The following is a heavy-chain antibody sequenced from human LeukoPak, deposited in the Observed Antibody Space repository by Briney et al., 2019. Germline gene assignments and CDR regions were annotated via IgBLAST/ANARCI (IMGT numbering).Heavy chain of an antibody. J-gene: IGHJ4*02. D-gene: IGHD3-10*01. CDR2: IYYSGST. V-gene: IGHV4-61*01. CDR1: GGSISSGSYY. CDR3: AREGSLVRGVLIDY. Sequence: SETLSLTCTVSGGSISSGSYYWSWIRQPPGKGLEWIGYIYYSGSTNYNPSLKSRVTISVDTSKNQFSLKLSSVTAADTAVYYCAREGSLVRGVLIDYWGQGTLVTVSS.